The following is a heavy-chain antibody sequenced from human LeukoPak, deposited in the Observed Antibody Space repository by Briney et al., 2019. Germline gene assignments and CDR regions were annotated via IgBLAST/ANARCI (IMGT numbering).Heavy chain of an antibody. Sequence: PSETLSLTCTVSGGSISNYYWSWIRQPPGKRLEWIGYIYYSATTNYNPSLKSRVTISVDTSKNQFSLKLSSVTAADTAVYYCARVLYYYDSSGPQRYFDYWGQGTLVTVSS. CDR3: ARVLYYYDSSGPQRYFDY. CDR1: GGSISNYY. D-gene: IGHD3-22*01. CDR2: IYYSATT. J-gene: IGHJ4*02. V-gene: IGHV4-59*01.